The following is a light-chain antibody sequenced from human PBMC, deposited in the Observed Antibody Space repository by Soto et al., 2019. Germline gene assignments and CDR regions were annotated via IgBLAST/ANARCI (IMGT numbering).Light chain of an antibody. Sequence: QSALTQPASVSGSPGQSITISCTGTISDVGAYNYVSWYQQNPGKAPKLIIYDVSSRPSGVSNRFSGSKSGNTASLTISGLQAEDEGDYYCSSYTTFSTRGIFGGGTKVTVL. CDR3: SSYTTFSTRGI. V-gene: IGLV2-14*01. CDR2: DVS. J-gene: IGLJ2*01. CDR1: ISDVGAYNY.